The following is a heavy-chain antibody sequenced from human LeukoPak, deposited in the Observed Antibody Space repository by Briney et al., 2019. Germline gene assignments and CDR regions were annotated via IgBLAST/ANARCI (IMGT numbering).Heavy chain of an antibody. V-gene: IGHV4-34*01. CDR2: INHSGST. CDR1: GGSFSGYY. CDR3: ARRGRQGVAAAGTISYYYYYMDV. D-gene: IGHD6-13*01. J-gene: IGHJ6*03. Sequence: SETLSLTCAVYGGSFSGYYWSWIRQPPGKGLEWIGEINHSGSTNYNPSLKSRVTISVDTSKNQFSLKLSSVTAADTAVYYCARRGRQGVAAAGTISYYYYYMDVWGKGTTVTISS.